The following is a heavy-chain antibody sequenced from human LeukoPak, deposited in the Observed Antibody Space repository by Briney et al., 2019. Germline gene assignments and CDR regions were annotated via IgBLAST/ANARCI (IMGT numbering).Heavy chain of an antibody. CDR2: IKQDGSEK. V-gene: IGHV3-7*01. D-gene: IGHD4-23*01. CDR3: TRKLSPPDY. J-gene: IGHJ4*02. Sequence: GSLRLSCAASGSTFENYWMSWVRQAPGKGLEWVANIKQDGSEKFYVDSVKGRFTISRDNAKNSLSLQMSSLRVEDTAVYYCTRKLSPPDYWGQGTLVTVSS. CDR1: GSTFENYW.